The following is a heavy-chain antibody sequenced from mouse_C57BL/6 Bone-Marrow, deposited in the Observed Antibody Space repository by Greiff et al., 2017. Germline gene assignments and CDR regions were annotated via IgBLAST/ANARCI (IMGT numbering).Heavy chain of an antibody. CDR3: ASGGYYLLAWFAY. CDR1: GYTFTSYW. V-gene: IGHV1-50*01. CDR2: IDPSDSYT. Sequence: VQLQQPGAELVKPGASVKLSCKASGYTFTSYWMQWVKQRPGQGLEWIGEIDPSDSYTNYNQKFKGKATLTVDTSSSTAYMQLSSLTSEDSAVYYCASGGYYLLAWFAYGGQGTLVTVSA. D-gene: IGHD2-3*01. J-gene: IGHJ3*01.